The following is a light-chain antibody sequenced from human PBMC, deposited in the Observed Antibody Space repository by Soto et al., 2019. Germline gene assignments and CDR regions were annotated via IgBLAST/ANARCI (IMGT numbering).Light chain of an antibody. Sequence: EIVMTQSPATLSVSPGGRATLSCRASQSVSGNLAWYQQKPCQAPRPLVYGASTRATGIPARFSGSGSGPEFNLTISSLQAEDFAFYYCQQYNNWPGTFGQGTKVE. CDR1: QSVSGN. CDR2: GAS. V-gene: IGKV3-15*01. CDR3: QQYNNWPGT. J-gene: IGKJ1*01.